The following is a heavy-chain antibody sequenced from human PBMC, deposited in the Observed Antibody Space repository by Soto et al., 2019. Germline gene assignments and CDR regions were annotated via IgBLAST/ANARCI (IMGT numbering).Heavy chain of an antibody. D-gene: IGHD3-22*01. J-gene: IGHJ1*01. CDR2: LYASGST. Sequence: SETLSLTCAVSGGSISSDYWSWIRQPPGKGLEWIGYLYASGSTNYNPSLESRVTISVDTSKNQFSLRLTSVTAADTAVYYCPRHSGYYDSSGYYAYFQYWGQGTLVTVSS. CDR3: PRHSGYYDSSGYYAYFQY. V-gene: IGHV4-59*08. CDR1: GGSISSDY.